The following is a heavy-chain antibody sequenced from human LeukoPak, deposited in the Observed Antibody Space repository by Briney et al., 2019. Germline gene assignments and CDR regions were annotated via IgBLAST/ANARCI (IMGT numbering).Heavy chain of an antibody. CDR3: ARRITMVRGVIIRAFAI. CDR2: IYSGDSDT. CDR1: GYSFTSYW. Sequence: VESLKISCTGSGYSFTSYWIGWVRQMPGKGLEWMGIIYSGDSDTTYSPSSQGQVTISADKSISTAYLQWSSLKASDTAMYYCARRITMVRGVIIRAFAIWGQGTMVTVSS. J-gene: IGHJ3*02. D-gene: IGHD3-10*01. V-gene: IGHV5-51*01.